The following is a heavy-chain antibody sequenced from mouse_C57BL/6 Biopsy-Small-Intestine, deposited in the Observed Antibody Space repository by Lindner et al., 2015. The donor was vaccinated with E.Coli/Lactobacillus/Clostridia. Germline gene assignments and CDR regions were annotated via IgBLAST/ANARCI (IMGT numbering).Heavy chain of an antibody. CDR1: GDTFIQFA. V-gene: IGHV1S26*01. Sequence: SVKVSCKASGDTFIQFAFSWVRQAPGQGLEWMGRIIPVIGMANYAQQFQDRVTITADKTTDTVYMELVGLRSDDSAVYFCTRVTADRLNDAFDVWGQGTMVTVS. D-gene: IGHD6-2*01. CDR2: IIPVIGMA. J-gene: IGHJ1*01. CDR3: TRVTADRLNDAFDV.